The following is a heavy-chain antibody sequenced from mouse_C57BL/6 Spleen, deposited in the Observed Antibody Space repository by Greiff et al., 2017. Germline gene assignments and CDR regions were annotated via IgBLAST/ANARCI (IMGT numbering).Heavy chain of an antibody. CDR3: ARRTAQATWFAY. Sequence: EVQVVESGGGLVKPGGSLKLSCAASGFTFSSYTMSWVRQTPEKRLEWVATISGGGGNTYYPDSVKGRFTISRDNAKNTLYLQMSSLRSEDTALYYCARRTAQATWFAYWGQGALVTVSA. J-gene: IGHJ3*01. D-gene: IGHD3-2*02. CDR1: GFTFSSYT. CDR2: ISGGGGNT. V-gene: IGHV5-9*01.